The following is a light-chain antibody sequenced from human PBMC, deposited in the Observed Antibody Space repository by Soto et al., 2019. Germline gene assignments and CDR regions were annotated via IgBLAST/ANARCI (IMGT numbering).Light chain of an antibody. V-gene: IGLV2-14*01. J-gene: IGLJ1*01. CDR3: RSYTSSSTLV. Sequence: QALLTQPASVSGSPGQSVTISCTGTISDVVGYNYVSWYQQHPGKAPKLMIYEVSNRPSGVSNRFSGSKSGNTASLTISGLQAEDEADYYCRSYTSSSTLVFGTGTKVTVL. CDR1: ISDVVGYNY. CDR2: EVS.